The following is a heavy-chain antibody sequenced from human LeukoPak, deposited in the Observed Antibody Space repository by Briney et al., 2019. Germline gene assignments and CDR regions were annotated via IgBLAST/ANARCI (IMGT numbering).Heavy chain of an antibody. CDR2: ISWNSGSI. J-gene: IGHJ4*02. V-gene: IGHV3-9*01. D-gene: IGHD3-10*01. Sequence: GRSLRLSCAASGFTFDDYAMHWVRQAPGKGLEWVSGISWNSGSIGYADSVKGRFTISRDNSKNTLYLQMNSLRAEDTAVYYCARDFFLGSGRADWGQGTLVTVSS. CDR1: GFTFDDYA. CDR3: ARDFFLGSGRAD.